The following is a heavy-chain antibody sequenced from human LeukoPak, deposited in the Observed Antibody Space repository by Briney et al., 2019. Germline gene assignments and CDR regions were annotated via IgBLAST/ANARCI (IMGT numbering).Heavy chain of an antibody. D-gene: IGHD1-1*01. CDR1: GGSMSPFY. Sequence: SETLSLTCTVSGGSMSPFYWSWLRQSPGKGLEWIGSIYYSGGTNYNPSLKSRVTISVDTSKNQFSLELSSVTAADTAVYYCAVNSTKHTFDIWGQGTMVTVSS. CDR3: AVNSTKHTFDI. J-gene: IGHJ3*02. CDR2: IYYSGGT. V-gene: IGHV4-59*08.